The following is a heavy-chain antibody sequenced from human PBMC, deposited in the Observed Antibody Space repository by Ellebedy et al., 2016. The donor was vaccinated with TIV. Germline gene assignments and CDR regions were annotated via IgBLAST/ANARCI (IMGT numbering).Heavy chain of an antibody. J-gene: IGHJ4*02. CDR2: ISSCGNTI. Sequence: GESLKISCAASGFTFSDYFMSWIRQAPVKGLEWVSYISSCGNTIYYADSVNGRFTISRDNAKNSLYLQMNSLRAEDTAVYSCASREMATIDYYFDYWGQGTLVTVSS. D-gene: IGHD5-24*01. CDR1: GFTFSDYF. V-gene: IGHV3-11*01. CDR3: ASREMATIDYYFDY.